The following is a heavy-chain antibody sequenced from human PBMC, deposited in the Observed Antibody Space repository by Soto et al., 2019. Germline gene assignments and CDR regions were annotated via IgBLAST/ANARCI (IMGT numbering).Heavy chain of an antibody. V-gene: IGHV1-69*12. CDR1: GGTFSSYA. Sequence: QVQLVQSGAEVKKPGSSVKVSCKASGGTFSSYAISWVRQAPGQGLEWMGGIIPIFGTANYAQKFQGRVTKTADESTSTAYMELSSLRKEDTAVYYCERESNDYGDYNQRGFDDCGQGTLVTVSS. CDR2: IIPIFGTA. D-gene: IGHD4-17*01. J-gene: IGHJ4*02. CDR3: ERESNDYGDYNQRGFDD.